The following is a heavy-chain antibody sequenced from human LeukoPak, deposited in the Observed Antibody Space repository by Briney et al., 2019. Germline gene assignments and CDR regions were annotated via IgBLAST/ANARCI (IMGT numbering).Heavy chain of an antibody. V-gene: IGHV3-21*01. D-gene: IGHD5-24*01. Sequence: GGSLRLSCAASGFTFSSYSMNWVRQAPGKVLEWVSSISSSSSYIYYADSVKGRFTISRDNAKNSLYLQMNSLRAEGTAVYYCARVSRDGYDSYDYWGQGTLVTVSS. CDR1: GFTFSSYS. CDR3: ARVSRDGYDSYDY. CDR2: ISSSSSYI. J-gene: IGHJ4*02.